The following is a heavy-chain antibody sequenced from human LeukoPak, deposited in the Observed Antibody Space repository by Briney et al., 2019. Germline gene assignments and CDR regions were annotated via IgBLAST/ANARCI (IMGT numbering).Heavy chain of an antibody. CDR1: GFTFDDYA. Sequence: PGGSLRLSCAASGFTFDDYAMHWVRHAPGKGLEWVSGISWNSGSIGYADSVKGRFTISRDNSKNTLYLQMNSLRAEDTAVYYCAKETRVPAAHLYYYYYMDVWGKGTTVTVSS. D-gene: IGHD2-2*01. J-gene: IGHJ6*03. V-gene: IGHV3-9*01. CDR2: ISWNSGSI. CDR3: AKETRVPAAHLYYYYYMDV.